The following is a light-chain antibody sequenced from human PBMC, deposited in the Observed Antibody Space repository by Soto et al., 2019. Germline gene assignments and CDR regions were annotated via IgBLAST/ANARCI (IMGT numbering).Light chain of an antibody. V-gene: IGKV3-15*01. J-gene: IGKJ5*01. CDR2: GAS. Sequence: EIGLTQSPATLSVSPGERATVSCRASQYVHTHLAWYQQKTGQAPRLLIYGASTRATGIQARFSGSGSGTEFTLTISSLQSEDFAVYYCQQYDNWTLTFGQGTRLEIK. CDR3: QQYDNWTLT. CDR1: QYVHTH.